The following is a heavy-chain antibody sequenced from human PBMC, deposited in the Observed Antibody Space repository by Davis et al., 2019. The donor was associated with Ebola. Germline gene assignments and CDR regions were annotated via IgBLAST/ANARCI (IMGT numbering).Heavy chain of an antibody. J-gene: IGHJ6*04. CDR1: GYTFTSYG. Sequence: AASVKVSCKASGYTFTSYGISWVRQAPGQGLEWMGWISAYNGNTNYAQKLQGRVTMTTDTSTSTAYMELRNLRSDDTAVYYCARGYTVVTFYGMDVWGKGTTVTVSS. V-gene: IGHV1-18*01. CDR3: ARGYTVVTFYGMDV. CDR2: ISAYNGNT. D-gene: IGHD4-23*01.